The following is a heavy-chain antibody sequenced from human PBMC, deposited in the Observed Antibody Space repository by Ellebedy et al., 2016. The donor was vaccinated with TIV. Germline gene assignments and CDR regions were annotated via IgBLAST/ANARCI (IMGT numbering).Heavy chain of an antibody. CDR3: AKGRGGGSDSSAPRYYFDY. CDR1: GFTFSSYA. V-gene: IGHV3-23*01. D-gene: IGHD3-22*01. Sequence: GESLKISCAASGFTFSSYAMSWVRQASGKGLEWVSTISNTGSRTYYADSVEGRFIISRDNSKKTLYLQMNSLRAEDTAVYYCAKGRGGGSDSSAPRYYFDYWGLGTLVTVSS. CDR2: ISNTGSRT. J-gene: IGHJ4*02.